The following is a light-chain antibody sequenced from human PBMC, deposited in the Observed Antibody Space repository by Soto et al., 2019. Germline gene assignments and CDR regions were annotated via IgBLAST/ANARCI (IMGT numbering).Light chain of an antibody. CDR2: GPS. CDR1: QGIANY. Sequence: DIQMTQSPSSLAASVGDRVTISCRASQGIANYLAWYQQKPGKAPKLLMYGPSTLQSGVSSRFTGSGSGTDFTLTISSMKLDDVATYYCQRYDWFPFTFGPGTKV. CDR3: QRYDWFPFT. J-gene: IGKJ3*01. V-gene: IGKV1-27*01.